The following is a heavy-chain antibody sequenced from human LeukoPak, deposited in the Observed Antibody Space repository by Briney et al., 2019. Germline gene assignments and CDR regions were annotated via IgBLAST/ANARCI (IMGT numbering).Heavy chain of an antibody. D-gene: IGHD3-16*01. Sequence: SETLSLTCTVYGGSFSGYYWTWIRQPPGKGLEWIGEISHSGSTNYNVSLTSRVTISVDTSKNQFSLRLNSVTAADTAVYYCAREGEVYFDYWDQGTLVTVSS. CDR1: GGSFSGYY. J-gene: IGHJ4*02. CDR2: ISHSGST. CDR3: AREGEVYFDY. V-gene: IGHV4-34*01.